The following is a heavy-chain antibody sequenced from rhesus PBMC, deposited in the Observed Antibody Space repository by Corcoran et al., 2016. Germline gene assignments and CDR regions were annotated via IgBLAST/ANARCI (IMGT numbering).Heavy chain of an antibody. D-gene: IGHD5-24*01. CDR2: IGGSSGST. V-gene: IGHV4-165*02. CDR1: GASISGYY. CDR3: ARNAVGTVFDH. Sequence: QVQLQESGPGLVKPSETLSLSFAVSGASISGYYWNWIRQPPGKGLDWSGYIGGSSGSTYYDPSFRSRVTISMDTPKKQFSLNLTSVTAADTAVYYCARNAVGTVFDHWGQGVLVTVSS. J-gene: IGHJ4*01.